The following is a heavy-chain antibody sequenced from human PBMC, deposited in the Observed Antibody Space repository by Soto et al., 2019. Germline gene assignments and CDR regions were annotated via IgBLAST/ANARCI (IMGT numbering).Heavy chain of an antibody. CDR3: ARYAAAGQTFDY. Sequence: QVQLVESGGGVVQPGRSLRLSCAASGFTFSSYAMHWVRQAPGKGLEWVAVISYDGSNKYYADSVKGRFTISRDNSKNTLYLQMNSLRAEDTAVYYCARYAAAGQTFDYWVQGTLVTVSS. D-gene: IGHD6-13*01. CDR2: ISYDGSNK. V-gene: IGHV3-30-3*01. CDR1: GFTFSSYA. J-gene: IGHJ4*02.